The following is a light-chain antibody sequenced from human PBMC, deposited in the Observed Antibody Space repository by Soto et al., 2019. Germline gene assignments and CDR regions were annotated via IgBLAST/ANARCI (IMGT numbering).Light chain of an antibody. Sequence: QSALTQPRSVSGSPGQSVTISCTGTSSDVGGYNYVSWYQQHPGKAPKLMICDVSKRPSGVLDRFSGSKSGNTASLSISGLQAEDEADYYCCSYAGSSYVFGTGTKLTVL. CDR3: CSYAGSSYV. CDR1: SSDVGGYNY. J-gene: IGLJ1*01. CDR2: DVS. V-gene: IGLV2-11*01.